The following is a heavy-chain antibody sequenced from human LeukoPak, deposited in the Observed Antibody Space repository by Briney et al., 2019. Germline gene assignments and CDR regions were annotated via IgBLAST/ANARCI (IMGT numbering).Heavy chain of an antibody. Sequence: RASVTVSCKASGYIFTSNYIHWVRQAPGQGLEWMGMIYPRDGSTSYAQGFQDRVTVTRDTSTSTVHTELSGLRSEDTAVYYCARDQEGFDYWGQGTQVTVSS. J-gene: IGHJ4*02. CDR1: GYIFTSNY. V-gene: IGHV1-46*01. CDR2: IYPRDGST. CDR3: ARDQEGFDY.